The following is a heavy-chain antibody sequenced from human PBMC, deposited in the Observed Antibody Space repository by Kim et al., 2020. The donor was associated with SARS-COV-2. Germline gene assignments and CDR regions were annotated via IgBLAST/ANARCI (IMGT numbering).Heavy chain of an antibody. V-gene: IGHV3-11*04. J-gene: IGHJ4*02. D-gene: IGHD3-10*01. CDR2: I. CDR3: ARGVNSGRNDY. Sequence: IYYADSGKGRFTISRDNAKNSLYLQMNSLRAEDTAVYYCARGVNSGRNDYWGQGTLVTVSS.